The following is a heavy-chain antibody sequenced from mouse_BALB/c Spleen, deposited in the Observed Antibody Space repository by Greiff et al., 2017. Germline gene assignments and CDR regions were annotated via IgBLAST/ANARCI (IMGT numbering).Heavy chain of an antibody. CDR2: ISYSGST. Sequence: VQLQQSGPGLVKPSQSLSLTCTVTGYSITSDYAWNWIRQFPGNKLEWMGYISYSGSTSYNPSLKSRISITRDTSKNQFFLQLNSVTTEDTATYYCARSGYGIFAYWGQGTLVTVSA. CDR3: ARSGYGIFAY. J-gene: IGHJ3*01. V-gene: IGHV3-2*02. CDR1: GYSITSDYA. D-gene: IGHD2-10*02.